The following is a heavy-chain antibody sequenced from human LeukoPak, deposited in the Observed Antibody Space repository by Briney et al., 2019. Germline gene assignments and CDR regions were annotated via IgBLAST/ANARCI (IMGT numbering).Heavy chain of an antibody. D-gene: IGHD2-15*01. V-gene: IGHV4-4*07. CDR1: GASIRTYY. CDR3: ARGGRGSGDDYYYYGMDV. Sequence: SETLSLICSVSGASIRTYYWNWIRQPAGKGLEWIGRIYSSGSTNYNPSLKSRVTMSVDTSKNQFSLQLNSVTAADTAVYYCARGGRGSGDDYYYYGMDVWGQGTTVTVS. CDR2: IYSSGST. J-gene: IGHJ6*02.